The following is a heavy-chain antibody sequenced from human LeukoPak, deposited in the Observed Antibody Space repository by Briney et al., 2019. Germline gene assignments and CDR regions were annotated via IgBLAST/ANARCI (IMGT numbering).Heavy chain of an antibody. CDR3: ATDREGHCGYDYDFDY. CDR2: IYYSGST. D-gene: IGHD5-12*01. J-gene: IGHJ4*02. CDR1: GGSISSYY. Sequence: SETLSLTCTVSGGSISSYYWSWIRQPPGKGLEWIGYIYYSGSTNYNPSLKSRVTISVDTSKNQFSLKLSSVTAADTAVYFCATDREGHCGYDYDFDYWGQGTLVTVSS. V-gene: IGHV4-59*12.